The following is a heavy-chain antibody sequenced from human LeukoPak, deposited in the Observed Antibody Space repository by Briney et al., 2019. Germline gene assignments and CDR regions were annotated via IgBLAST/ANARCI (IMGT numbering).Heavy chain of an antibody. D-gene: IGHD3-22*01. CDR1: GVAFDIYA. CDR3: AKVPYDSVGYYYFDY. V-gene: IGHV3-23*01. CDR2: IRASGVST. J-gene: IGHJ4*02. Sequence: GGSLSLSCVVSGVAFDIYAMSWVRHGPGKGLEWVADIRASGVSTYYADSVKGRFTISRDTSKNTLYLQLNSLRAEDTALYYCAKVPYDSVGYYYFDYWGQGTLVTVSS.